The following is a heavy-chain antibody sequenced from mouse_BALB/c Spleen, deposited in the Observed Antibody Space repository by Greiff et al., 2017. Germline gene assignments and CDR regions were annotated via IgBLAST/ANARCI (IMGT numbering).Heavy chain of an antibody. CDR3: ARDGGITTRSYFDY. Sequence: EVHLVESGGGLVKPGGSLKLSCAASGFTFSDYYMYWVRQTPEKRLEWVATISDGGSYTYYPDSVKGRFTISRDNAKNNLYLQMSSLKSEDTAMYYCARDGGITTRSYFDYWGQGTTLTVSS. CDR1: GFTFSDYY. J-gene: IGHJ2*01. CDR2: ISDGGSYT. V-gene: IGHV5-4*02. D-gene: IGHD2-4*01.